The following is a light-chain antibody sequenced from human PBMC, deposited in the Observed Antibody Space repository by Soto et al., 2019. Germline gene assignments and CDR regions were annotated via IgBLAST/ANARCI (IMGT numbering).Light chain of an antibody. CDR2: DVT. Sequence: QSALTQPRSVSGTPGQSVTISCTGTSSDVAKYDYVSWYQQRPGKAHHLMIYDVTKRSSVVPDRFSGSKFGNTSSITISGLDAEDDAYYVSWSHSVSYPGVFGTGTKLTVL. V-gene: IGLV2-11*01. CDR3: WSHSVSYPGV. CDR1: SSDVAKYDY. J-gene: IGLJ1*01.